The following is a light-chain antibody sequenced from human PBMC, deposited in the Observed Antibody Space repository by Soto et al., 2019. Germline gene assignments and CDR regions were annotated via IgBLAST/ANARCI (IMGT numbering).Light chain of an antibody. CDR2: KAS. CDR1: QSIDSW. CDR3: QQFHRYPMT. J-gene: IGKJ1*01. Sequence: DIQMTQSPSTLSASVGDRVTITCRASQSIDSWLAWYQQKPGKAPNLLIYKASSLESGVPSRFSGSGSGTEFTLTISSLQPDDSATYYCQQFHRYPMTFGQGTKVDIK. V-gene: IGKV1-5*03.